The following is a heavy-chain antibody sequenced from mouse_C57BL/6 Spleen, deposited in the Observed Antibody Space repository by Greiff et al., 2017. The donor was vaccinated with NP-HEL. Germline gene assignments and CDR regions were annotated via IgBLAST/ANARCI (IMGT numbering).Heavy chain of an antibody. CDR2: IYPRSGNT. Sequence: VQLQQSGAELARPGASVKLSCKASGYTFTSYGISWVKQRPGQGLEWIGEIYPRSGNTYYNEKFKGKATLTADKSSSTAYMELRSLTSEDSAVYFCARSGLITTVVAPYAMDYWGQGTSVTVSS. CDR3: ARSGLITTVVAPYAMDY. J-gene: IGHJ4*01. V-gene: IGHV1-81*01. D-gene: IGHD1-1*01. CDR1: GYTFTSYG.